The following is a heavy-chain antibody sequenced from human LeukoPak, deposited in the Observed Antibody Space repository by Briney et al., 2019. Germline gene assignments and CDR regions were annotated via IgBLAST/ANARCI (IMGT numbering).Heavy chain of an antibody. Sequence: PGGSLRLSRVGSGFSFSDYYMNWVRQAPGKGLEWLSSISSRRVYKYDADSVRSRFTISRANGQNSLFLQMHSLRAEETAVYHFARGSRDRGYHPDYWGRGTLVSVSS. D-gene: IGHD3-22*01. CDR3: ARGSRDRGYHPDY. J-gene: IGHJ4*02. CDR2: ISSRRVYK. V-gene: IGHV3-21*01. CDR1: GFSFSDYY.